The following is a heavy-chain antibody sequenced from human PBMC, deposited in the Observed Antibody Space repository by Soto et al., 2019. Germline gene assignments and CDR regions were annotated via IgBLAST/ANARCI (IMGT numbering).Heavy chain of an antibody. D-gene: IGHD1-26*01. Sequence: QVQLVQSGAEVKKPGASVKVSCKASGYTLSDANINWVRQAPGQGPEWMGIFNPRAETTNYAQKFQGRVTMTRNTSTSTVYMELSSLRSEGTAVYYCVRGLRAGGDYWGQGTLVTVSS. J-gene: IGHJ4*02. CDR1: GYTLSDAN. V-gene: IGHV1-46*01. CDR3: VRGLRAGGDY. CDR2: FNPRAETT.